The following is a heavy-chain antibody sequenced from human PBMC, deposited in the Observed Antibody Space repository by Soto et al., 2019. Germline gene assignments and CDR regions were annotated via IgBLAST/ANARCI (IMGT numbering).Heavy chain of an antibody. CDR3: AEDMRGLTEIDY. J-gene: IGHJ4*02. CDR1: GFTFSSYG. CDR2: ISYDGSNK. V-gene: IGHV3-30*18. D-gene: IGHD3-16*01. Sequence: GGSLRLSCAASGFTFSSYGMHWVRQAPGKGLEWVAVISYDGSNKYYADSVKGRFTISRDNSKNTLYLQMNSLRAEDTAVYYCAEDMRGLTEIDYWGQGTLVTVSS.